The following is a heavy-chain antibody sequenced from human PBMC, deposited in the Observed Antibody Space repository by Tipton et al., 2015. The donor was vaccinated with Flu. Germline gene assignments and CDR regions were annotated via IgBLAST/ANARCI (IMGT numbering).Heavy chain of an antibody. CDR3: ARVLVVAATPFDY. CDR1: GGSISTYY. D-gene: IGHD2-15*01. V-gene: IGHV4-4*07. CDR2: VYYSGTT. J-gene: IGHJ4*02. Sequence: TLSLTCSVSGGSISTYYWSWIRQPAGKGLEWVGSVYYSGTTYYNPSLKSRVTISVDTSKNQFSLKVSSVTAAATAVYYCARVLVVAATPFDYWGQGILVIVSS.